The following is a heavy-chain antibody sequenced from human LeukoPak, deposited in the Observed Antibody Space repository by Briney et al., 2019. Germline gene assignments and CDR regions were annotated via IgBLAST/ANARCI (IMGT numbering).Heavy chain of an antibody. CDR1: GFTFSSYA. CDR3: ARDPNTILDY. CDR2: ISYDGTNK. V-gene: IGHV3-30-3*01. D-gene: IGHD3-3*01. J-gene: IGHJ4*02. Sequence: GGSLRLSCAASGFTFSSYAMHWVRQAPGKGLEWVAIISYDGTNKYYADSVKGRFTISRDNSKSTLYLQMNSLRAEDTAVYYYARDPNTILDYWGQGTLVTVSS.